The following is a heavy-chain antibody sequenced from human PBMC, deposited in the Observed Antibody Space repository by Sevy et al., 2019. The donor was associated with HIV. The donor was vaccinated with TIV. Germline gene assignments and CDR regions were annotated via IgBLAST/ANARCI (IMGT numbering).Heavy chain of an antibody. V-gene: IGHV1-69*13. J-gene: IGHJ4*02. CDR3: ARDPITPYSSGWYGYYFDY. D-gene: IGHD6-19*01. CDR2: IIPIFGTA. CDR1: GGTFSSYA. Sequence: ASVKVSCKASGGTFSSYAISWVRQAPGQGLEWMGGIIPIFGTANNAQKFQGRVTITADESTSTAYMELSSLRSEDTAVYYCARDPITPYSSGWYGYYFDYWGQGTLVTVSS.